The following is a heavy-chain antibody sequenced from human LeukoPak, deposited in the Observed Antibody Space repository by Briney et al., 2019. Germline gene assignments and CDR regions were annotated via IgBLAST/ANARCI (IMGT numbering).Heavy chain of an antibody. CDR1: GFTVSSNY. CDR3: TFYDSSGYYYRLRDVDY. D-gene: IGHD3-22*01. Sequence: GGSLRLSCAASGFTVSSNYMSWVRQAPGKRLEWVSVIYSGGSTYYADSVKGRFTISRDNSKNTLYLQMNSLRAEDTAVYYCTFYDSSGYYYRLRDVDYWGQGTLVTVSS. J-gene: IGHJ4*02. CDR2: IYSGGST. V-gene: IGHV3-53*01.